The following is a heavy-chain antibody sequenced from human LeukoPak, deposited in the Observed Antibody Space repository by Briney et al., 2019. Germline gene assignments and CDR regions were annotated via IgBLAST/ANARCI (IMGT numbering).Heavy chain of an antibody. CDR2: IYPGDSGT. V-gene: IGHV5-51*01. D-gene: IGHD3-3*01. Sequence: KYGESLKISCKGSGYSFTSYWIGWVRQMPGKGLEWMGIIYPGDSGTRYSPSFQGQVTISADKSISTAYLQWSSLKASDTAMYYCARQTGFWSGSNWFDPWGQGTLVTVSS. CDR3: ARQTGFWSGSNWFDP. CDR1: GYSFTSYW. J-gene: IGHJ5*02.